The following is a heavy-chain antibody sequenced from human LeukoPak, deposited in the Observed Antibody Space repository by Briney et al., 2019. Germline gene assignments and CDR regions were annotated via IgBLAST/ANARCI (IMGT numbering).Heavy chain of an antibody. CDR2: VSGSGATT. J-gene: IGHJ5*02. CDR3: AKDFLNSGFNWFDP. D-gene: IGHD1-26*01. CDR1: GFTFSTYA. V-gene: IGHV3-23*01. Sequence: GGSLRLSCAASGFTFSTYAMTWVRQAPGKGLEWFSAVSGSGATTYYIDSVKGRFTVSRDNSKNTLYLQMDSLRVEDTAIYYCAKDFLNSGFNWFDPCGQGSLVTVSS.